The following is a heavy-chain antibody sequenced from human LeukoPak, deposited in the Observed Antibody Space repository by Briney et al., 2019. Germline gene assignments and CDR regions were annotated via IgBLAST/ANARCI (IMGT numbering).Heavy chain of an antibody. D-gene: IGHD4-17*01. Sequence: RASVKVSCKASGYTFTGYYMHWVRQAPGQGLEWMGWINPNSGGTNYAQKFQGRVTMTRDTSISTAYMELSRLRSDDTAVYYCARRPDYGDYGDWFDPWGQGTLVTVSS. CDR1: GYTFTGYY. J-gene: IGHJ5*02. CDR2: INPNSGGT. V-gene: IGHV1-2*02. CDR3: ARRPDYGDYGDWFDP.